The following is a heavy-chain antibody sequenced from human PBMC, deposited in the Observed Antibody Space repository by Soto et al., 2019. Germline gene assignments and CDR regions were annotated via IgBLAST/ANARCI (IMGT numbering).Heavy chain of an antibody. D-gene: IGHD3-9*01. J-gene: IGHJ4*02. CDR2: IYYSGST. V-gene: IGHV4-59*08. CDR1: GGSISSYY. CDR3: ARHVPLGRYFDWSLFDY. Sequence: SETLSLTCTVSGGSISSYYWSWIRQPPGKGLEWIGYIYYSGSTNYNPSLKSRVTISVDTSKNQFSLKLSSVTAADTAVYYCARHVPLGRYFDWSLFDYWGQGTLVTVSS.